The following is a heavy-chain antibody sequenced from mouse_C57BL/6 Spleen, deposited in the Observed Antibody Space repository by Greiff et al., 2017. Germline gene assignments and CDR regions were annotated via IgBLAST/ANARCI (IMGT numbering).Heavy chain of an antibody. V-gene: IGHV3-8*01. D-gene: IGHD1-1*01. Sequence: EVQRVESGPGLAKPSQTLSLTCSVTGYSITSDYWNWIRKFPGNKLEYMGYISYSGSTYYNPSLKSRISITRDTSKNQYYLQLNSVTTEDTATYYCARSGYYGSKTFYAMDYWGQGTSVTVSS. J-gene: IGHJ4*01. CDR2: ISYSGST. CDR1: GYSITSDY. CDR3: ARSGYYGSKTFYAMDY.